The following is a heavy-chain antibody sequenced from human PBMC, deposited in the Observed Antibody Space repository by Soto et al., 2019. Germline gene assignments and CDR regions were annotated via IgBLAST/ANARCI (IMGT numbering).Heavy chain of an antibody. CDR1: GFTFSSYA. V-gene: IGHV3-23*01. Sequence: GGSLRLSCAASGFTFSSYAMSWVRQAPGKGLEWVSAISGSGGSTYYADSVKGRFTISRDNSKNTLYLQMNSLRAEDTAVYYCASVPERWLQLYVFDYWGQGTLGTVSS. CDR2: ISGSGGST. J-gene: IGHJ4*02. CDR3: ASVPERWLQLYVFDY. D-gene: IGHD5-12*01.